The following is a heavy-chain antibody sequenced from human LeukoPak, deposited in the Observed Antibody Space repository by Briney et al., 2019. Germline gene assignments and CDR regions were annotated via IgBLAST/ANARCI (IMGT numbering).Heavy chain of an antibody. CDR3: AREADTILDY. J-gene: IGHJ4*02. CDR1: GFTFSSYE. D-gene: IGHD3-3*01. CDR2: ISSSGSTI. Sequence: GGALRLSCAASGFTFSSYEMDCGRQAPGEGLEWGSYISSSGSTIYYADTVKGRFTISRDNAKNSLYLQMNSLRAEDTAVYYCAREADTILDYWGQGTLVTVSS. V-gene: IGHV3-48*03.